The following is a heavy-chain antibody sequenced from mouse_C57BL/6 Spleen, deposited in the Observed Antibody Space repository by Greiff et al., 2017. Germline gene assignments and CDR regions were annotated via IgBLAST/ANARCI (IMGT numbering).Heavy chain of an antibody. CDR1: GFNIKDDY. CDR3: TTERWSDYDVPY. V-gene: IGHV14-4*01. Sequence: VQLQQSGAELVRPGASVKLSCTASGFNIKDDYMHWVKQRPEQGLEWIGWIDPENGDTEYASKFQGKATITADTSSNTAYLQLSSLTSEDTAVYSCTTERWSDYDVPYWGQGTLVTVSA. J-gene: IGHJ3*01. D-gene: IGHD2-4*01. CDR2: IDPENGDT.